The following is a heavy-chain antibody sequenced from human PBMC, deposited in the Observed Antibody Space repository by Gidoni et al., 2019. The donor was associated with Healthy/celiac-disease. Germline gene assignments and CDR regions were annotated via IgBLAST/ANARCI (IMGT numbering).Heavy chain of an antibody. Sequence: EVQLVESGGGLVQPGGSLRLSCAASGFPFSSYDMHWVRQATGKGLEWVSAIGTAGDTYYPGSVKGRFTISRENAKNSLYLQMNSLRAGDTAVYYCARGHSSGWYGHGMDVWGQGTTVTVSS. J-gene: IGHJ6*02. CDR2: IGTAGDT. CDR1: GFPFSSYD. D-gene: IGHD6-19*01. V-gene: IGHV3-13*04. CDR3: ARGHSSGWYGHGMDV.